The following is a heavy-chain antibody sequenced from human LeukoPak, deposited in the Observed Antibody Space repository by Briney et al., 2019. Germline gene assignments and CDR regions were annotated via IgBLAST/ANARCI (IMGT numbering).Heavy chain of an antibody. CDR1: GFTFSSYA. CDR2: ISGGGGST. D-gene: IGHD1-26*01. Sequence: GGSLRLSCAASGFTFSSYAMSWVRQAPGKGPEWVSVISGGGGSTYYADSVKGRFTISRDNSKNTLYLQTNSLRAEDTAVYYCAKDRIVGTIGRAFDIWGQGTMVTVSS. J-gene: IGHJ3*02. CDR3: AKDRIVGTIGRAFDI. V-gene: IGHV3-23*01.